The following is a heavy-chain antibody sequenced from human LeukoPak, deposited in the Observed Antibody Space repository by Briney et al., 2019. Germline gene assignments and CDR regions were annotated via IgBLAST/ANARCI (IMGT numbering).Heavy chain of an antibody. CDR3: ARHVLRYFDWVGTNPRFDP. D-gene: IGHD3-9*01. CDR1: GASISSSNW. J-gene: IGHJ5*02. CDR2: IYYDGIT. V-gene: IGHV4-4*02. Sequence: PSGTLSLTCSISGASISSSNWWSWVRQFPGKGLEWIGEIYYDGITKYNPSLKSRVTISVDKSKTQFSLNLISVTAADTAVYYCARHVLRYFDWVGTNPRFDPWGQGTLVTVSS.